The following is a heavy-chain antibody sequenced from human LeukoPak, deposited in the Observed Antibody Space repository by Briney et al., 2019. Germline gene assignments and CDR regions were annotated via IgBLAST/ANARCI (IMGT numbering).Heavy chain of an antibody. J-gene: IGHJ4*02. CDR3: AKDRPRYSSGSFDY. V-gene: IGHV3-30*02. Sequence: GGSLRLSCAASGFTFSSYGMHWVRQAPGKGLEWVAFIRYDGSNKYYADSVKGRFTISRDNSKNTLYLQVNSLRAEDTAVYYCAKDRPRYSSGSFDYWGQGTLVTVSS. CDR1: GFTFSSYG. CDR2: IRYDGSNK. D-gene: IGHD6-19*01.